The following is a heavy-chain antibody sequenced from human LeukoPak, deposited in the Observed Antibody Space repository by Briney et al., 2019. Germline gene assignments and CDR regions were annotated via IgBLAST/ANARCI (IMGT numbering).Heavy chain of an antibody. D-gene: IGHD3-9*01. CDR2: IRYDGSNK. Sequence: GGSLRLSCAASGFTFSSYGMHWVRQTPGKGLEWVAFIRYDGSNKYYADSVKGRFTISGDNSKNTLYLQMNSLRAEDTAVYYCAKDPYPYDILTGVYYWGQGTLVTVSS. V-gene: IGHV3-30*02. CDR3: AKDPYPYDILTGVYY. J-gene: IGHJ4*02. CDR1: GFTFSSYG.